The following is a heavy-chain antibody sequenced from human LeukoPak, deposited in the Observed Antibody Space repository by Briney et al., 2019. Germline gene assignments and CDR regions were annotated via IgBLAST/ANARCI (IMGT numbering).Heavy chain of an antibody. Sequence: PSETLSLTCTVSGDSISRSSYYWGWIRQPPGKGLEWIGYIYYSGSTNYNPSVKSRVAMSVDTSKKQFSLKLSSLTAADTAVYYCARGGTAVIAPYAFDIWGQGTMVTVSS. D-gene: IGHD4-23*01. CDR1: GDSISRSSYY. J-gene: IGHJ3*02. CDR3: ARGGTAVIAPYAFDI. CDR2: IYYSGST. V-gene: IGHV4-61*05.